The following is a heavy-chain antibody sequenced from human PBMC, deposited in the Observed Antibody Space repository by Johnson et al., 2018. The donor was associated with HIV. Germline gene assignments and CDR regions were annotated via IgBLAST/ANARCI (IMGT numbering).Heavy chain of an antibody. Sequence: QVQLVESGGGVVQPGGSLRLSCAASGFTFSSYAMHWVRQAPGKGLEWVAVISYDGSNKYYADSVKGRFTISRDNSKNTLFLQMNSLRAEDTAVYYCARDGGGLDHDAFDIWGQGTMVTVSS. J-gene: IGHJ3*02. CDR3: ARDGGGLDHDAFDI. V-gene: IGHV3-30*04. D-gene: IGHD3/OR15-3a*01. CDR2: ISYDGSNK. CDR1: GFTFSSYA.